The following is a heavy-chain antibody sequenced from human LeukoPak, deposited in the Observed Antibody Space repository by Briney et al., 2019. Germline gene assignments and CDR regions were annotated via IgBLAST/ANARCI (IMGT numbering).Heavy chain of an antibody. V-gene: IGHV4-38-2*02. CDR1: GYSISSGYY. Sequence: PSETLSLTCTVSGYSISSGYYWGWIRQPPGKGLEWIGSIYHSGSTYYNPSLKSRVTISVDTSKNQFSLKLSSVTAADTAVYYCARDPDFWTGYYNFDSWGQGTLVTVSS. J-gene: IGHJ4*02. D-gene: IGHD3/OR15-3a*01. CDR3: ARDPDFWTGYYNFDS. CDR2: IYHSGST.